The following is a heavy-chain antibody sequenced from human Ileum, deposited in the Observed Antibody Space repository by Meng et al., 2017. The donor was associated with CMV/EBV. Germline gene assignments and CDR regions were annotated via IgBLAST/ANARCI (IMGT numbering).Heavy chain of an antibody. CDR1: GFTVRSNY. CDR2: IYTGGTT. V-gene: IGHV3-53*01. CDR3: AKDSSNWGIFVY. Sequence: GESLKISCAASGFTVRSNYMNWVRQAPGKGLEWVSVIYTGGTTFYADSVRGRFTIPRDTSKNTLHLQMNSLRAEDTAVYFCAKDSSNWGIFVYWGQGTLVTVSS. D-gene: IGHD7-27*01. J-gene: IGHJ4*02.